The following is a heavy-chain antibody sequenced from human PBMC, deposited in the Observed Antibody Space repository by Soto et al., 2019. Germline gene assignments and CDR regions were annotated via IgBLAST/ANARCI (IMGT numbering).Heavy chain of an antibody. V-gene: IGHV3-53*01. CDR3: ARDRDYYYYYGMDV. CDR1: GFTVSSNY. Sequence: GGSLRLSCAASGFTVSSNYMSWVHQAPGKGLEWVSVIYSGGSTYYADSVKGRFTISRDNSKNTLYLQMNSLRAEDTAVYYCARDRDYYYYYGMDVWGQGTTVTVSS. J-gene: IGHJ6*02. D-gene: IGHD3-10*01. CDR2: IYSGGST.